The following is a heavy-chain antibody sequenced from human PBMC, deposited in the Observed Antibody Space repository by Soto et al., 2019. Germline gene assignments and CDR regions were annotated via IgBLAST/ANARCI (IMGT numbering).Heavy chain of an antibody. CDR2: IHHSGIT. CDR3: ARGLPMGELHSQVHD. V-gene: IGHV4-61*01. CDR1: GGSVNDGNYY. Sequence: SATLSLTCSVSGGSVNDGNYYWNWIRQSPAKGLEWIGYIHHSGITNYNPSLKSRVTISVDTSKNEFSLKLNSVTAADTAVYYGARGLPMGELHSQVHDWGQGPKVTVS. D-gene: IGHD3-16*01. J-gene: IGHJ6*02.